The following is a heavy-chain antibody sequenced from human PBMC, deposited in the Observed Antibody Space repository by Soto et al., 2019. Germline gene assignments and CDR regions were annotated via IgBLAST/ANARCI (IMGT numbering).Heavy chain of an antibody. CDR3: ARDETYDFWSGYTHNWFDP. Sequence: ASVKVSCKDSGYTFTSYGSSWVRQAPGQGLEWMGWISAYNGNTNYAQKLQGRVTMTTDTSTSTAYMELRSLRSDDTAVNYCARDETYDFWSGYTHNWFDPWGQGTLVTVSS. CDR2: ISAYNGNT. V-gene: IGHV1-18*01. J-gene: IGHJ5*02. CDR1: GYTFTSYG. D-gene: IGHD3-3*01.